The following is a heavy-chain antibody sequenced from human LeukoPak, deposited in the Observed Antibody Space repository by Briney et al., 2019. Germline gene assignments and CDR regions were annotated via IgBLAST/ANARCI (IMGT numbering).Heavy chain of an antibody. CDR1: GFTFSSYG. CDR2: ISGSGGST. D-gene: IGHD3-10*01. V-gene: IGHV3-23*01. J-gene: IGHJ4*02. Sequence: PGGSLRLSCAASGFTFSSYGMSWVRQAPGKGLEWVSAISGSGGSTYYADSVKGRFTISRDNSKNTLYLQMNSLRAEDTAVYYCAKDAARYYYGSGSTFDYWGQGTLVTVSS. CDR3: AKDAARYYYGSGSTFDY.